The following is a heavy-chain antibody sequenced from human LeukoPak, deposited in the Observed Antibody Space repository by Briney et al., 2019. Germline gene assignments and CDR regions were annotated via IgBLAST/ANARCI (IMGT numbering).Heavy chain of an antibody. D-gene: IGHD3-9*01. J-gene: IGHJ4*02. CDR2: INSDGSST. V-gene: IGHV3-74*01. CDR3: ASGELRYFDWLKY. Sequence: PGGSLRLSCAASGFTFSSYWMHWVRQAPGKGLVWVSRINSDGSSTSYADSVKGRFTISRDNAKNTLYLQMNSLRAEDTAVYYCASGELRYFDWLKYWGQGTLVTVSS. CDR1: GFTFSSYW.